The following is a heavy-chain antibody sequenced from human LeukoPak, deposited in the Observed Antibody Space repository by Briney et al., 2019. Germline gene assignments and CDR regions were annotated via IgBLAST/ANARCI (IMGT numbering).Heavy chain of an antibody. CDR2: ISSGSSSI. D-gene: IGHD1-26*01. CDR1: GFTFSSYA. J-gene: IGHJ4*02. Sequence: GGSLRLSCAASGFTFSSYAMSWVRQAPGKGLEWVSSISSGSSSIYYADSMKGRFTISRDNAKNSLYLQMNSLRAEDTAVYYCARGLGSSSSALFDYWGQGTLVTVSS. CDR3: ARGLGSSSSALFDY. V-gene: IGHV3-21*01.